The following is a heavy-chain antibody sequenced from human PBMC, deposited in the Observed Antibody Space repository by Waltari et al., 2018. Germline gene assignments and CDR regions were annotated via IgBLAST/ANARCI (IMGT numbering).Heavy chain of an antibody. Sequence: QVQLQESGPGLVKPSETLSLTCAVSGYSISSGYYWGWIRQPPGKGLECIGSIYHSGSTYYNPSLKSRVTISVDTSKNQFSLKLSSVTAADTAVYYCARRAPYYYDSSGYALDYWGQGTLVTVSS. CDR3: ARRAPYYYDSSGYALDY. J-gene: IGHJ4*02. CDR2: IYHSGST. CDR1: GYSISSGYY. D-gene: IGHD3-22*01. V-gene: IGHV4-38-2*01.